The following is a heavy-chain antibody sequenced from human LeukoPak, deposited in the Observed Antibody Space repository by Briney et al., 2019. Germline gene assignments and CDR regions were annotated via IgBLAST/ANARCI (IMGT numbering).Heavy chain of an antibody. CDR2: INPDGRTK. CDR1: GLSFSNFW. CDR3: AREIAVVPPGMGIYYYYFMDV. Sequence: GGSLRLSCESSGLSFSNFWMYWVRQAPGKGLEWVSRINPDGRTKDCGGSVRGRFSISRDNARNTVFLQMNSLRAEDTAVYYCAREIAVVPPGMGIYYYYFMDVWGKGTTVTVSS. J-gene: IGHJ6*03. D-gene: IGHD2-15*01. V-gene: IGHV3-74*01.